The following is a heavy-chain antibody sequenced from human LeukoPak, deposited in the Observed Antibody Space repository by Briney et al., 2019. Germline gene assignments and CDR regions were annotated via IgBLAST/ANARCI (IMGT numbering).Heavy chain of an antibody. CDR1: GGSISSGSYY. D-gene: IGHD1-14*01. J-gene: IGHJ4*02. CDR3: ASPEGY. Sequence: SQTLSLTCTVSGGSISSGSYYWSWIRQPAGKGLEWIGRIYTSGSTNYNPSLNSRLTISLDTSKNQFSLKLSSVTAADTAVYYCASPEGYWGQGTLVTVSS. V-gene: IGHV4-61*02. CDR2: IYTSGST.